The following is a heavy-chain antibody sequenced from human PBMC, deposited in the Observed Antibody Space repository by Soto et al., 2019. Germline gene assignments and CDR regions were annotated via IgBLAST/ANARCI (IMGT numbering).Heavy chain of an antibody. CDR1: GFSFGSYG. Sequence: PGGSLRLSCAASGFSFGSYGMHWVRQTPGKGLEWVALISNEGRNTYYADSVKGRFTISRDNSWNTLSLQMNSLRTEDTAVYYCAKPAWIQLWFGFDYWGQGTLVTVSS. J-gene: IGHJ4*02. CDR2: ISNEGRNT. D-gene: IGHD5-18*01. CDR3: AKPAWIQLWFGFDY. V-gene: IGHV3-30*18.